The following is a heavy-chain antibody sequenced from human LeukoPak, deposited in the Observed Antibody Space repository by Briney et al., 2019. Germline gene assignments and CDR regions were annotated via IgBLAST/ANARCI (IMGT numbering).Heavy chain of an antibody. Sequence: GGSLRLSCAASGFTFSSYEMNWVRQAPGKGLEWVSYISSSGSTIYYAASVKGRFTISRDNAKNSLYLQMNSLRAEDTAVYYCAREYCSGGTCYFDYWGQGTLVTVSS. V-gene: IGHV3-48*03. D-gene: IGHD2-15*01. CDR3: AREYCSGGTCYFDY. J-gene: IGHJ4*02. CDR2: ISSSGSTI. CDR1: GFTFSSYE.